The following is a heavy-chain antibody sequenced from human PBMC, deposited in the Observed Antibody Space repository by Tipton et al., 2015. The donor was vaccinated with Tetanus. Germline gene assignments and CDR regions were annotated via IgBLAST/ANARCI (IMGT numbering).Heavy chain of an antibody. CDR1: GASISSNTYY. J-gene: IGHJ4*02. V-gene: IGHV4-39*01. D-gene: IGHD3-10*01. CDR2: VFYSGST. CDR3: ARHPPPYYYGSGSYLDY. Sequence: TLSLTCTVSGASISSNTYYWGWIRQPPGKGLEWIASVFYSGSTYYNPSLKSRVTMSLDTSKNQFSLRLSSVTAADTAVYFCARHPPPYYYGSGSYLDYWGQGTPVTVSS.